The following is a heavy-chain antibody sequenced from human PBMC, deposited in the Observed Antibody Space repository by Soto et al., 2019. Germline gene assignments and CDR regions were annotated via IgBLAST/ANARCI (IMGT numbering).Heavy chain of an antibody. CDR2: ISWDGGST. J-gene: IGHJ6*02. Sequence: GGSLRLSCAASGLTFDDYAMHWVRQAPGKGLEWVSLISWDGGSTYYADSVKGRFTISRDNSKNSLYLQMNSLRAEDTALYYCAKGRVVAARYYYGMDVWGQGTTVTVSS. CDR3: AKGRVVAARYYYGMDV. D-gene: IGHD2-15*01. V-gene: IGHV3-43D*04. CDR1: GLTFDDYA.